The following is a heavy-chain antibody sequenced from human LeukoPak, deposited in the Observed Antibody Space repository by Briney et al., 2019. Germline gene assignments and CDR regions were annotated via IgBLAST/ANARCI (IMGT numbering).Heavy chain of an antibody. V-gene: IGHV4-4*07. J-gene: IGHJ5*02. CDR1: GGSISSYY. CDR3: ARGYSSSWNWFDP. D-gene: IGHD6-13*01. CDR2: IYSRGST. Sequence: PSETLSLTCTVSGGSISSYYWSWIRQPAGKGLEWIGRIYSRGSTNYNPSLKSRLAMSLDTSKNQFSLKLSSVTAADTAVYYCARGYSSSWNWFDPWGQGTLVTVSS.